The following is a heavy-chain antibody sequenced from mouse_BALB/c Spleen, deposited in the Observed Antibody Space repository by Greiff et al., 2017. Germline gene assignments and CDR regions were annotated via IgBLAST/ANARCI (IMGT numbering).Heavy chain of an antibody. D-gene: IGHD1-1*01. CDR1: GFAFSSYD. CDR3: ARHAPYEDD. V-gene: IGHV5-12-1*01. CDR2: ISSGGGST. Sequence: EVQRVESGGGLVKPGGSLKLSCAASGFAFSSYDMSWVRQTPEKRLEWVAYISSGGGSTYYPDTVKGRFTISRDNAKNTLYLQMSSLKSEDTAMYYCARHAPYEDDWGQGTTLTVAS. J-gene: IGHJ2*01.